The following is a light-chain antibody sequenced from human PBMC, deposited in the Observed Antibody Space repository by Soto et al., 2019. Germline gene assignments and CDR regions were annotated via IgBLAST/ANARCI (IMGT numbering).Light chain of an antibody. J-gene: IGKJ5*01. CDR2: GAS. V-gene: IGKV1-5*01. CDR3: QPYNSYSAT. Sequence: DIQMTQSPSTLPATIGDRVTITCRASQNIVNWLAWYQQKPGKAPTILIYGASTLERGVSSRFSGSGSGTEFTLTITKLQPGDFATHYCQPYNSYSATFGQGTRLEIK. CDR1: QNIVNW.